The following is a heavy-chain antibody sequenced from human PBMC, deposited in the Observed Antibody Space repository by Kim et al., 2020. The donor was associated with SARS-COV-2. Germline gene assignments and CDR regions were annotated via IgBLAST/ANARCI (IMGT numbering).Heavy chain of an antibody. CDR3: ARNGGNYRFDY. J-gene: IGHJ4*02. D-gene: IGHD1-26*01. Sequence: ASVKVSCKASGYSFSYNGVHWVRQAPGQGLEWMGWINVANGDTKYSQKFQGRVSIMTDTSASTVYMELSSLISEDTALYYCARNGGNYRFDYWGQVTLVTVSS. V-gene: IGHV1-3*01. CDR1: GYSFSYNG. CDR2: INVANGDT.